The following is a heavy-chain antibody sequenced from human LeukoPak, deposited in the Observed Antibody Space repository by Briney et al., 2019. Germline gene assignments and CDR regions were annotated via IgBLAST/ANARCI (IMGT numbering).Heavy chain of an antibody. CDR1: GYTFTGYY. V-gene: IGHV1-2*02. Sequence: ASVKVSCKASGYTFTGYYMHWVRQAPGQGLEWMGWINPNSGGTNYARKFQGRVTMTRDTSISTAYMELSRLRSDDTAVYYCAREDSGSYYHNFDYWGQGTLVTVSS. D-gene: IGHD1-26*01. CDR3: AREDSGSYYHNFDY. CDR2: INPNSGGT. J-gene: IGHJ4*02.